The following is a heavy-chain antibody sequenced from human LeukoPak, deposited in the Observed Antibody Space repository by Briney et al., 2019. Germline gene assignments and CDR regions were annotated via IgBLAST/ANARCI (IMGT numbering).Heavy chain of an antibody. CDR2: IRYDGSNK. J-gene: IGHJ4*02. D-gene: IGHD3-22*01. V-gene: IGHV3-30*02. CDR3: AKDRVVGAPRNPFDY. CDR1: GFTFSSYG. Sequence: GGSLRLSCAASGFTFSSYGMHWVRQAPSEGLEWVAFIRYDGSNKYYADSVKGRFTISRDNSKNTLYLQMNSLRAEDTAVYYCAKDRVVGAPRNPFDYWGQGTLVTVSS.